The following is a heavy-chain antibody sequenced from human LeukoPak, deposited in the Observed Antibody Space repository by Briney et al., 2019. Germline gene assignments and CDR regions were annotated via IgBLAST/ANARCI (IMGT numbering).Heavy chain of an antibody. J-gene: IGHJ6*02. Sequence: GSSVKVSCKASGGTFSSYANSWVRQAPGQGLEWMGRIIPIFGIANYAQKFQGRVTITADKSTSTAYMELSSLRSEDTAVYYCARLVIAAAGPGDEAYYYYGMDVWGQGTTVTVSS. CDR3: ARLVIAAAGPGDEAYYYYGMDV. V-gene: IGHV1-69*04. D-gene: IGHD6-13*01. CDR2: IIPIFGIA. CDR1: GGTFSSYA.